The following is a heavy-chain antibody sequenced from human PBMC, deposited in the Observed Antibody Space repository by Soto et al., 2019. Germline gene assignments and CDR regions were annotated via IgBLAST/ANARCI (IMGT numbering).Heavy chain of an antibody. V-gene: IGHV1-46*01. D-gene: IGHD1-26*01. CDR2: INPSGGST. J-gene: IGHJ6*02. CDR3: ARDNRVLHYYYYYGMDV. Sequence: GASVKVSCKASGYTFTSYYMHWVRQAPGQGLEWMGIINPSGGSTSYAQKFRGRVTMTRDTSTSTVYMELSSLRSEDTAVYYCARDNRVLHYYYYYGMDVWGQGTTVTVSS. CDR1: GYTFTSYY.